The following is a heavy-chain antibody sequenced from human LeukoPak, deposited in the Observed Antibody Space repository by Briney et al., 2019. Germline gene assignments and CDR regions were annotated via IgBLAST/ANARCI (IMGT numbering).Heavy chain of an antibody. V-gene: IGHV1-24*01. CDR2: FDPEDGET. Sequence: ASVKVSCKVSGYTLTELSMHWVRQAPGKGLEWMGGFDPEDGETIYAQKFQGRVTITADKSTSTAYMELSSLRSEDTAVYYCARLSGSYVDYWGQGTLVTVSS. CDR3: ARLSGSYVDY. D-gene: IGHD1-26*01. CDR1: GYTLTELS. J-gene: IGHJ4*02.